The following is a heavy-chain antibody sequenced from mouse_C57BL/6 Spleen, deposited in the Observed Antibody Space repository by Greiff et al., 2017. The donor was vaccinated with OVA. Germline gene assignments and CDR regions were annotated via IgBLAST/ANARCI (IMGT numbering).Heavy chain of an antibody. CDR2: IDPENGDT. CDR1: GFNIKDDY. J-gene: IGHJ3*01. CDR3: TTDGNYLFAY. D-gene: IGHD2-1*01. Sequence: DVQLQESGAELVRPGASVKLSCTASGFNIKDDYMHWVKQRPEQGLEWIGWIDPENGDTEYASKFQGKATITADTSSNTAYLQLSSLTSEDTAVYYCTTDGNYLFAYWGQGTLVTVSA. V-gene: IGHV14-4*01.